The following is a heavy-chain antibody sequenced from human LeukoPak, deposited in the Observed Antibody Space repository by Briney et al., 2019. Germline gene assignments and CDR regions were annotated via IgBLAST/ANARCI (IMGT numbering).Heavy chain of an antibody. D-gene: IGHD3-22*01. CDR2: ISSNGGST. V-gene: IGHV3-64*01. Sequence: PGGSLRLSCAASGFTFSSYAMHWVRQAPGKGLEYVSAISSNGGSTYYANSVKGRFTISRGNSKNTLYLQMGSLRAEDMAVYYCARGPYSGYYYFDYWGQGTLVTVSS. CDR3: ARGPYSGYYYFDY. J-gene: IGHJ4*02. CDR1: GFTFSSYA.